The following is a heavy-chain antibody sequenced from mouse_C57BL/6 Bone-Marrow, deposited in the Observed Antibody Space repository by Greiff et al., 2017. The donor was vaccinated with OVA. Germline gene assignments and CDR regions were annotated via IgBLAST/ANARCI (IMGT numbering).Heavy chain of an antibody. CDR2: INPNNGGT. D-gene: IGHD2-12*01. CDR3: ARSYPWFAY. CDR1: GYTFTDYN. Sequence: VQLKESGPELVKPGASVKIPCKASGYTFTDYNMDWVKQSHGKSLEWIGDINPNNGGTIYNQKFKGKATLTVDKSSSTAYMELRSLTSEDTAVYDCARSYPWFAYWGQGTLVTVSA. V-gene: IGHV1-18*01. J-gene: IGHJ3*01.